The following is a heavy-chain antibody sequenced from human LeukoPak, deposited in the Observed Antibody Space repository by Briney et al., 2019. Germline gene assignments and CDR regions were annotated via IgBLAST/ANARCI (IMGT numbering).Heavy chain of an antibody. Sequence: PGGSLRLSCAASGFTFSSYGMHWVRQAPGKGLEWVAVIWYDGSNRYYADSVKGRFTISRDNSKNTLYLQMNSLRAEDTAVYCCARESITMTYGMDVWGQGTTVTVSS. CDR3: ARESITMTYGMDV. J-gene: IGHJ6*02. CDR2: IWYDGSNR. V-gene: IGHV3-33*01. CDR1: GFTFSSYG. D-gene: IGHD3-22*01.